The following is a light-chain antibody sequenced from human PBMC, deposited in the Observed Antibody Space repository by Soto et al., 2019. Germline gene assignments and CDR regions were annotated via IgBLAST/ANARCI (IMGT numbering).Light chain of an antibody. CDR2: DAS. Sequence: IVLPQSPATLSFSPGERATLSCRASQRVSSYLAWYQQKPGQPPRLLIYDASNRATGIPARFSGSGSGTDFTLTISSLEPEDFAVYYCQQRSNWQVTFGQGTRLEIK. V-gene: IGKV3-11*01. CDR1: QRVSSY. J-gene: IGKJ5*01. CDR3: QQRSNWQVT.